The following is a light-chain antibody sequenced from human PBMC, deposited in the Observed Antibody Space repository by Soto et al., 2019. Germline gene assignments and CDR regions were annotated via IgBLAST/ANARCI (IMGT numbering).Light chain of an antibody. Sequence: QLTKTPSTLSASVGDRVTITCRASQSISSWLAWYQQKPGKAPKLLIYDASSLESGVPSRFSGSGSGTEFTLTISSLQPDDFATYCCQQYNSYSWTFGQGTKVYIK. V-gene: IGKV1-5*01. CDR3: QQYNSYSWT. CDR2: DAS. CDR1: QSISSW. J-gene: IGKJ1*01.